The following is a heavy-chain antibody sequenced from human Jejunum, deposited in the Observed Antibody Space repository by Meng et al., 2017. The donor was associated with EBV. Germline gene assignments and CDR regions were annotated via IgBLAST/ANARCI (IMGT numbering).Heavy chain of an antibody. CDR3: VGEIVAPYSFDQ. J-gene: IGHJ4*02. V-gene: IGHV1-46*01. Sequence: QVQLVQSGAEVKKPGASVKLSCKTSGYTFIDYHVHWVRQAPGQGLEWMGIPNPNNGATSYAQRIRGRVTMTRDTSTSTVYMELSSLRSEDTALYYCVGEIVAPYSFDQWGQGTLVTVSS. CDR1: GYTFIDYH. D-gene: IGHD5-12*01. CDR2: PNPNNGAT.